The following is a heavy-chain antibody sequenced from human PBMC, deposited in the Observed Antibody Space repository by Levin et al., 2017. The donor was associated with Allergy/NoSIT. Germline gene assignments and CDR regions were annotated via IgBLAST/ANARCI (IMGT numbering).Heavy chain of an antibody. D-gene: IGHD5-24*01. V-gene: IGHV4-39*01. CDR2: LYYSGTT. Sequence: SQTLSLTCTVSGDSILSTSYYWGWIRQSPGKGLEWIGTLYYSGTTYYKPSLWSRVTISVDTSKNQFSLRMTSLTAADTAVYYCASGAADAYHMDVWGTGTTVTVSS. CDR1: GDSILSTSYY. CDR3: ASGAADAYHMDV. J-gene: IGHJ6*03.